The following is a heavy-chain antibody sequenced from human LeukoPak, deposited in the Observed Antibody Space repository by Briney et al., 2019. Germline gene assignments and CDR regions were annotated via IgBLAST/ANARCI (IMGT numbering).Heavy chain of an antibody. CDR2: MSADSDDT. Sequence: ASVKVSCKASGYTCTSFHINWMRQAPGQGLEWLGWMSADSDDTDYAQKFQGRVTMTRDTSINTAYMELNNLRSEDTAVYYCARGITEGVDYWGQGALVTVFS. CDR3: ARGITEGVDY. CDR1: GYTCTSFH. V-gene: IGHV1-8*01. D-gene: IGHD1-14*01. J-gene: IGHJ4*01.